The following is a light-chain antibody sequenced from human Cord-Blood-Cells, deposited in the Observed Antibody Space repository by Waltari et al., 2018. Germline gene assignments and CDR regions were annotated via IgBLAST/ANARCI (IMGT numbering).Light chain of an antibody. J-gene: IGKJ2*01. CDR2: GAS. CDR1: QSVSSSY. Sequence: EIVLTQSPGTLSLSPGERATLSCRASQSVSSSYLAWYQQKPGQAPRLLIYGASSSATGIPDRFSGSVSGTDFTLTISRLEPEDFAVYYCQQYGSSPTFGQGTKLEIK. CDR3: QQYGSSPT. V-gene: IGKV3-20*01.